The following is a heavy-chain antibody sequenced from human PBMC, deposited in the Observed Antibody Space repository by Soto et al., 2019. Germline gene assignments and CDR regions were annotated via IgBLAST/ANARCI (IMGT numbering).Heavy chain of an antibody. V-gene: IGHV1-46*01. CDR3: ASDHSASGSGYSYWWFDP. CDR2: INPSDGYT. D-gene: IGHD3-22*01. CDR1: GYTFTRHW. Sequence: QVQLVQSGAEVKKPGASVRVSCKAFGYTFTRHWIYWVRQAPGQGLEWMGIINPSDGYTTYGQKFQGRVTVTRDTSTSTVYMELSSLRAADTAVYSCASDHSASGSGYSYWWFDPWGQGTLVAVSS. J-gene: IGHJ5*02.